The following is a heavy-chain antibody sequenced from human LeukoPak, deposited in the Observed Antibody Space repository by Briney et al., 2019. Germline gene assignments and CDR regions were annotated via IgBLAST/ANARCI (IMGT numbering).Heavy chain of an antibody. J-gene: IGHJ4*02. D-gene: IGHD1-26*01. CDR2: ISGSGGST. V-gene: IGHV3-23*01. CDR1: GFTFSSYA. CDR3: AKDGLVGATTGFDY. Sequence: GGSLRLSCAASGFTFSSYAMSWVRQAPGKGLEWVSAISGSGGSTYYADSVEGRFTISRHNSKNTLYLQMNGLRAEDTAVYYCAKDGLVGATTGFDYWGQGTLVTVSS.